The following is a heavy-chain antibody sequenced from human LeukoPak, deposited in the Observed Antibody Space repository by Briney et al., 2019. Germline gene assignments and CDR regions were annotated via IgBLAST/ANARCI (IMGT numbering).Heavy chain of an antibody. Sequence: ASVKVSCKASGYTFTGYYMHWVRQAPGQGLEWMGWINPNSGGTNYAQNFQGRVTMTRDTSIRTVYMELSRLRSDDTAVYYCARGDRVDSSSWYNWFDPWGQGTLVTVSS. CDR3: ARGDRVDSSSWYNWFDP. D-gene: IGHD6-13*01. V-gene: IGHV1-2*02. J-gene: IGHJ5*02. CDR1: GYTFTGYY. CDR2: INPNSGGT.